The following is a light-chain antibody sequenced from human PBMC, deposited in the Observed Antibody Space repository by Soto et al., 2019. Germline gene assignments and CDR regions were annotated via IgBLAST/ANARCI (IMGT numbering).Light chain of an antibody. CDR2: GAS. CDR1: QSISNY. CDR3: QQYGSSPT. Sequence: EFVLTQSPGTLSFSPGERATLAGRASQSISNYVAWYQQKAGQPPSLLIYGASSRASGIPDRLSGSGSGTDFTLTISRVQPDDFALYYCQQYGSSPTFGQGTKVDIK. V-gene: IGKV3-20*01. J-gene: IGKJ1*01.